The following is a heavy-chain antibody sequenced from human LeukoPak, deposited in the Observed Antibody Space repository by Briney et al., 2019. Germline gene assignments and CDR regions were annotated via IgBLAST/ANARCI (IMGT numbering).Heavy chain of an antibody. CDR1: GYTFTDFG. J-gene: IGHJ4*02. CDR2: ISAYNGNI. D-gene: IGHD2-21*02. V-gene: IGHV1-18*01. CDR3: AREGLLFVLGY. Sequence: ASVKVSCKTSGYTFTDFGISWVRQAPGQGLEWMGWISAYNGNINYAQKFQGRVTMTTDTSTSTAYMELRSLRSDDTAVYYCAREGLLFVLGYWGQGTLVTVSS.